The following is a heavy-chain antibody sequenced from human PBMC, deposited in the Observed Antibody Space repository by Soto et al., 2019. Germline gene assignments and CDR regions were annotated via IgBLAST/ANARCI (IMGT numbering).Heavy chain of an antibody. CDR1: GGSFSGYI. Sequence: SETLSLTCDVYGGSFSGYIWTWIRQTPGKVLQWIGQINHSGSANYNPSLKSRVTISVHTSNSQFSLELSSVTAADTAVYYCARGLITRSQYSGGWYYFDSWGQGTQVT. D-gene: IGHD3-10*01. J-gene: IGHJ4*02. CDR3: ARGLITRSQYSGGWYYFDS. CDR2: INHSGSA. V-gene: IGHV4-34*01.